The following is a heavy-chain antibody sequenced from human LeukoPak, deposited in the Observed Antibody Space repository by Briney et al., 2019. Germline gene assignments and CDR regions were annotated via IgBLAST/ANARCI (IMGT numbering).Heavy chain of an antibody. J-gene: IGHJ5*02. CDR1: VYTFTSYY. V-gene: IGHV1-46*01. CDR2: INPSGGST. CDR3: ARGWTSGSSSWYGNWFDP. Sequence: ASVKVSCKASVYTFTSYYMHWVRQARGQGLEWMGIINPSGGSTSYAQKFQGRVTMTRDTSTSTVYMELSSLRSEDTAVYYCARGWTSGSSSWYGNWFDPWGQGTLVTVSS. D-gene: IGHD6-13*01.